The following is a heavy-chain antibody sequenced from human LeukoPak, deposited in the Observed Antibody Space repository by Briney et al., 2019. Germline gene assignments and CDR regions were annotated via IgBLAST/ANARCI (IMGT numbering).Heavy chain of an antibody. Sequence: GGSLRLSCAASAFTFTRFAMTWVRQAPGKGLEWVSTIGGSGGGTFYADSVKGRFTISRDNSKNTLYLQMNSLRVDDTAVYYCAKGSSSGRSKFDYWGQGTLVTVSS. CDR2: IGGSGGGT. J-gene: IGHJ4*02. CDR3: AKGSSSGRSKFDY. CDR1: AFTFTRFA. D-gene: IGHD6-19*01. V-gene: IGHV3-23*01.